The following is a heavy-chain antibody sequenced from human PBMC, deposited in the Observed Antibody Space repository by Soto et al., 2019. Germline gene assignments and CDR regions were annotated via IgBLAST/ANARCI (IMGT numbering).Heavy chain of an antibody. CDR3: ERGCSSISCYLS. CDR1: GFTFSSYS. CDR2: ISSSSYI. Sequence: PVGSLRLSCAASGFTFSSYSMNCVRQAPGKGLEWVSSISSSSYIYYADSVKGRFTISRDNAKNSLYLQMNSLRAGDTAVYYCERGCSSISCYLSWGQVTLVTVS. J-gene: IGHJ5*02. D-gene: IGHD2-2*01. V-gene: IGHV3-21*01.